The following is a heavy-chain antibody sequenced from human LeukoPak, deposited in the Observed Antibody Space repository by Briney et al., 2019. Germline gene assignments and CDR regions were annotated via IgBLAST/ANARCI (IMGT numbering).Heavy chain of an antibody. CDR3: ARDGRPNWRGCSNLLDY. J-gene: IGHJ4*02. V-gene: IGHV1-69*04. D-gene: IGHD1-1*01. CDR1: GGTFSSYA. Sequence: SVKVSCKASGGTFSSYAISWVRQAPGQGLEWMGRIIPILGIANYAQKFQGRVTITADKSTSTAYMELSSLRSEDTAVYYCARDGRPNWRGCSNLLDYWGQGTLVTVSS. CDR2: IIPILGIA.